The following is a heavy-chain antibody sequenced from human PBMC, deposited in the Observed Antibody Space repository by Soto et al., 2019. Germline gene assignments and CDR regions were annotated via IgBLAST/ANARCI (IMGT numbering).Heavy chain of an antibody. D-gene: IGHD3-16*02. J-gene: IGHJ4*02. V-gene: IGHV2-5*02. CDR1: GFSLSTSGVG. Sequence: QITLKESGPTLVKPTQTLTLTCTFSGFSLSTSGVGVGWIRQPPGKALEWLALIYWDDDKRYSPSLKSRITITKDTSKNQVVLTMTNMDPVDTATYYCAHRWHSSGGVIYYFDYWGQGTLVTVSS. CDR2: IYWDDDK. CDR3: AHRWHSSGGVIYYFDY.